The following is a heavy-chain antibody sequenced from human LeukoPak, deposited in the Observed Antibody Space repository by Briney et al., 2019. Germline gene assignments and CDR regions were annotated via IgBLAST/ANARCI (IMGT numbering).Heavy chain of an antibody. CDR2: ISYDGSNK. D-gene: IGHD3-22*01. CDR1: GFTFSSYA. V-gene: IGHV3-30-3*01. J-gene: IGHJ3*02. Sequence: GGSLRLSCAASGFTFSSYAMHWVRQAPGKGLEWVAVISYDGSNKYYADSVKGRFTISRDNSKNTLYLQMNSLRAEDTAVYYCAKDDRVVVIKEKSAFDIWGQGTMVTVSS. CDR3: AKDDRVVVIKEKSAFDI.